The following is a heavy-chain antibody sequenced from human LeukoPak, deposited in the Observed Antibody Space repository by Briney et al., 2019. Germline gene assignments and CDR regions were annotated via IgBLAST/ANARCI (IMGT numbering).Heavy chain of an antibody. Sequence: SVKVSCKASGGTFSSYAISWVRQAPGQGLEWMGGIIPIFGTANYAQKFQGRVTITADKSTSTAYMELRSLRSDDTAVYYCARLTGVLEYYYDSSGYSDYWGQGTLVTVSS. D-gene: IGHD3-22*01. CDR3: ARLTGVLEYYYDSSGYSDY. CDR1: GGTFSSYA. V-gene: IGHV1-69*06. CDR2: IIPIFGTA. J-gene: IGHJ4*02.